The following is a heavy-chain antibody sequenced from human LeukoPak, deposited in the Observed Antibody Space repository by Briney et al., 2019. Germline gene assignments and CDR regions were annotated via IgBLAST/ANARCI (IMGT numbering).Heavy chain of an antibody. D-gene: IGHD6-13*01. J-gene: IGHJ5*02. Sequence: GGSLRLSCAASGFTFSSYAMSWVRQAPGKGLEWVSAISGSGGSTYYADSVKGRFTISRDNSKNTLYLQMNSLRAEDTAVYYCAKDRAAAGSEDWFDPWGQGTLVTVSS. V-gene: IGHV3-23*01. CDR2: ISGSGGST. CDR1: GFTFSSYA. CDR3: AKDRAAAGSEDWFDP.